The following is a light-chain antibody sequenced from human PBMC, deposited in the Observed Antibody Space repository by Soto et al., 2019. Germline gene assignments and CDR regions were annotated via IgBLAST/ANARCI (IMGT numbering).Light chain of an antibody. Sequence: EIVMTQSPVTLSVSPGERATLSCRASQSVSNNVVWYQQKPGQAPRVVIYAASMRATGIPARFSGRGSGTDFTLTISSLQSEDFALYYCQHYNDWPPWTFGQGTKVEIK. J-gene: IGKJ1*01. CDR2: AAS. V-gene: IGKV3-15*01. CDR3: QHYNDWPPWT. CDR1: QSVSNN.